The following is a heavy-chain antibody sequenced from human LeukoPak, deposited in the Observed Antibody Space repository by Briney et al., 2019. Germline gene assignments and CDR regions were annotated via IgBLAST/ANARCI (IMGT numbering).Heavy chain of an antibody. CDR1: GFTFSSYA. Sequence: PGGSLRLSYAASGFTFSSYAMTWVRQAPGKGLEWVSGISGNGGNTYYADSVKGRFTISRDNSKETLYLQMNSPRAEDTAVYYCASRSSSLNWYFDLWGRGTLVTVSS. V-gene: IGHV3-23*01. CDR2: ISGNGGNT. D-gene: IGHD2-2*01. CDR3: ASRSSSLNWYFDL. J-gene: IGHJ2*01.